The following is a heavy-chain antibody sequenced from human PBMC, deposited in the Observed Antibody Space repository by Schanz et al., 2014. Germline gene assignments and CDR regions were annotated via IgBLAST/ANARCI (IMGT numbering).Heavy chain of an antibody. J-gene: IGHJ6*02. CDR2: ISGSGVTI. V-gene: IGHV3-23*01. CDR3: AKDVRPVSNTVHFYYMDV. CDR1: GFTFSSYA. D-gene: IGHD1-1*01. Sequence: VQLLQSGGALVQPGGSLRLSCAGSGFTFSSYAMSWVRQTPGQGLEWVSVISGSGVTIYYADSVEGRFTISRDNSKNTLYLQMNSRRAEDTAVYYCAKDVRPVSNTVHFYYMDVWGQGTTVTVSS.